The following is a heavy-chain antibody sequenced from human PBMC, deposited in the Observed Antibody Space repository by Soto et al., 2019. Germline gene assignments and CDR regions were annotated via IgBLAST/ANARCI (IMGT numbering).Heavy chain of an antibody. Sequence: QVRLQESGPGLVKPSETLSLTCTVSGGSISSYYWSWIPQPPGKGLEWIGYLYNTGSTIYNPSLKSRVTMSVDTSKNQLALKMNSVTAADTAVYYCARDLCGYGGGDCYPLDVWGQGTTVTVSS. J-gene: IGHJ6*02. V-gene: IGHV4-59*01. CDR2: LYNTGST. D-gene: IGHD2-21*02. CDR3: ARDLCGYGGGDCYPLDV. CDR1: GGSISSYY.